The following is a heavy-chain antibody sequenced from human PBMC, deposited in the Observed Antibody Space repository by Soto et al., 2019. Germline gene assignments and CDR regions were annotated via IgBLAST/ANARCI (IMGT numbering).Heavy chain of an antibody. CDR1: GGSFSGYY. CDR3: ARGVTTVTTFDY. J-gene: IGHJ4*02. Sequence: ETLSLTCAVYGGSFSGYYWSWIRQPPGKGLEWIGEINHSGSTNYNPSLKSRVTISVDRSKNQFSLKLSSVTAADTAVYYCARGVTTVTTFDYWGQGTLVTVSS. D-gene: IGHD4-17*01. V-gene: IGHV4-34*01. CDR2: INHSGST.